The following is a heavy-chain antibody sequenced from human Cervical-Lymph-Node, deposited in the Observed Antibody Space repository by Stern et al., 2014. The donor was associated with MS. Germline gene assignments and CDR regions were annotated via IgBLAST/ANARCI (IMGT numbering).Heavy chain of an antibody. D-gene: IGHD3-22*01. Sequence: VQLVESGAEVQKTGSSVKVSCKASGGTFSRNAINWVRQAPGQGLEWMGGIIPILGPAKYAQKFQGRVTITADESTSTAYMELSSLTSDDTAVYYCARDSSGFPYHFDYWGQGTLVTVSS. J-gene: IGHJ4*02. CDR1: GGTFSRNA. V-gene: IGHV1-69*01. CDR2: IIPILGPA. CDR3: ARDSSGFPYHFDY.